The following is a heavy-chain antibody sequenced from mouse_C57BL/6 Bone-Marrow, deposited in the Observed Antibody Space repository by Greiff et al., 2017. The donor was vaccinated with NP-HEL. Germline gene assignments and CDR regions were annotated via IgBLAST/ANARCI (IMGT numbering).Heavy chain of an antibody. J-gene: IGHJ3*01. Sequence: VQLQQPGAELVMPGASVKLSCKASGYTFTSYWMHWVKQRPGQGLGWIGEIDPSDSYTNYNQKFKGKSTLTVDKSSSTAYMQLSSLTSEDSAVYYCARRLEAYWGQGTLVTVSA. CDR1: GYTFTSYW. V-gene: IGHV1-69*01. CDR3: ARRLEAY. CDR2: IDPSDSYT.